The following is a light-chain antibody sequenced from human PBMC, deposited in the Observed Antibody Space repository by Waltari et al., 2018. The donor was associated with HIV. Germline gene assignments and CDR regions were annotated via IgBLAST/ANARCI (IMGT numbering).Light chain of an antibody. CDR1: QSISSY. Sequence: DIQMTQSPSSLSASVGDRVTITCRASQSISSYLNWYQQKPGKAPNLLIYATSNLQSGVPSRFSGSGSGTDFTLTISRLQPEDFAPYYCQQTYNTPVAFGQGTKVENK. CDR2: ATS. CDR3: QQTYNTPVA. J-gene: IGKJ1*01. V-gene: IGKV1-39*01.